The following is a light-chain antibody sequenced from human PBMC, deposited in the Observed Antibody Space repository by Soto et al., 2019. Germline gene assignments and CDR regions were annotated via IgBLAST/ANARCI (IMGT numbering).Light chain of an antibody. V-gene: IGLV2-14*01. Sequence: QSVLTQPASVSGSPGQSITISCTGTSSDVGGYNYVSWYQQHPGKAPKLMIYDVSNRPSGVSNRFSGSKSGNTASLTISGLQAEDEADYYCSSYTCSSDVFGTGTKVTVL. CDR2: DVS. CDR3: SSYTCSSDV. J-gene: IGLJ1*01. CDR1: SSDVGGYNY.